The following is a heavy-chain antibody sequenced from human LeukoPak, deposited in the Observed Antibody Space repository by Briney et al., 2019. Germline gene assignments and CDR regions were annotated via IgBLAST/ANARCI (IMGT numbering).Heavy chain of an antibody. D-gene: IGHD6-25*01. J-gene: IGHJ4*02. CDR2: ISQNGGGT. Sequence: GGSLRLSCAASGFTFSSYAMHWVRQAPGKGLEYVSAISQNGGGTFYADSVKGRFTISRDNSKNTLYLQMGSLRVEDMAVYYCARRSAALGPFDYWGQGTLVTVSS. V-gene: IGHV3-64*02. CDR1: GFTFSSYA. CDR3: ARRSAALGPFDY.